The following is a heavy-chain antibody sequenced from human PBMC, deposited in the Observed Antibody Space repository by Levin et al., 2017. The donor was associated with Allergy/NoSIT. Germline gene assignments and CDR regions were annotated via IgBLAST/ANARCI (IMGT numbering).Heavy chain of an antibody. Sequence: GGSLRLSCAASGFTFSSYAIHWVRQAPGKGLEWVAVISCDGSNKFYADSVKGRFTISRDNSKNTLYLQMNSLRAEDTALYYCAGDRLGSGSYVQYYYYFGMDVWGQGTTVTVSS. V-gene: IGHV3-30-3*01. CDR3: AGDRLGSGSYVQYYYYFGMDV. CDR2: ISCDGSNK. CDR1: GFTFSSYA. J-gene: IGHJ6*02. D-gene: IGHD3-10*01.